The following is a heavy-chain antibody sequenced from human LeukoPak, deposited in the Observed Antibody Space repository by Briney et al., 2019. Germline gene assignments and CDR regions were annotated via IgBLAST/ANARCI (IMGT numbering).Heavy chain of an antibody. J-gene: IGHJ4*02. CDR1: GFTFSNYW. V-gene: IGHV3-74*01. D-gene: IGHD5-12*01. CDR2: ISNDGSST. Sequence: PGRPLRLSCAASGFTFSNYWMHWVRQSPGKGLVCVARISNDGSSTGYADSVKGRFTISRDNAKNTLYLQMNSLRAEDTAVYYCARYQQRGYESDYWGQGTLVTVSS. CDR3: ARYQQRGYESDY.